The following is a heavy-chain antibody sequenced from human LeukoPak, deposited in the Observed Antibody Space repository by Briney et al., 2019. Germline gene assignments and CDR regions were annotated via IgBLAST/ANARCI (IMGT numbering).Heavy chain of an antibody. CDR3: ARDLPEEDDFWSGIDY. V-gene: IGHV3-21*01. Sequence: GGSLRLSCKGSGFTFSTYSMNWVRQAPGKGLEWVSSISSNGNSINYADSVKGRFTISRDDAKNSLFLQMNSLNAEDTAVYYCARDLPEEDDFWSGIDYWGQGTLITVSS. CDR1: GFTFSTYS. J-gene: IGHJ4*02. D-gene: IGHD3-3*01. CDR2: ISSNGNSI.